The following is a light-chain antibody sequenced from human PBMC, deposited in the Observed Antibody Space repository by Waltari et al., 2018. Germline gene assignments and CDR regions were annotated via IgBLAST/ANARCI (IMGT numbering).Light chain of an antibody. Sequence: DIQMTPSPSSLSASVGDRVTITCQASRDINNYLNWYQQKPGKAPKHLIYDASTLETGVPSRFSGSGSGTDFVFTISRLQPEDIATYYCQHYDGVPPWTFGQGTRVDFK. CDR3: QHYDGVPPWT. V-gene: IGKV1-33*01. J-gene: IGKJ1*01. CDR1: RDINNY. CDR2: DAS.